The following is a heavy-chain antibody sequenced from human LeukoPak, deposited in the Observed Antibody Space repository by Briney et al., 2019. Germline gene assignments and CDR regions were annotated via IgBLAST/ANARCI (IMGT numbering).Heavy chain of an antibody. CDR2: ISSSSAHI. Sequence: GGSLRLSCAASGFSFSTYSMNWVRQAPGKGLEWVSSISSSSAHIFYADSVKGRFSISRDNAKNSLYLQMNSLRVEDTAVYYCTSRYCSTTNCYSFDIWGQGTMVTVSS. J-gene: IGHJ3*02. CDR1: GFSFSTYS. CDR3: TSRYCSTTNCYSFDI. D-gene: IGHD2-2*01. V-gene: IGHV3-21*01.